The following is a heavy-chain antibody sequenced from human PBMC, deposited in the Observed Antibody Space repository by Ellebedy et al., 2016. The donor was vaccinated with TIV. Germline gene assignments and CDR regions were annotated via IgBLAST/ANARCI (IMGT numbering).Heavy chain of an antibody. CDR2: IGGLDTAT. J-gene: IGHJ4*02. D-gene: IGHD1-26*01. Sequence: GESLKISXAASGLTFSVYAMTWVRQAPGKGLEWISTIGGLDTATYYADSVKGRFTISRDNSKDSLFLQMNSLRADDTAVYYCAPRAIRAPNWGQGTLVTVSS. CDR3: APRAIRAPN. CDR1: GLTFSVYA. V-gene: IGHV3-23*01.